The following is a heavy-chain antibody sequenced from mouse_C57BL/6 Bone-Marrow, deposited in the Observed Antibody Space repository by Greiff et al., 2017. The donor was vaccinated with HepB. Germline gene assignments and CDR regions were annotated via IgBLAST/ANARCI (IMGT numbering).Heavy chain of an antibody. V-gene: IGHV14-4*01. CDR1: GFNFTDDY. J-gene: IGHJ4*01. Sequence: VHVKQSGAELVRPGASVKLSCKASGFNFTDDYMHWVKQRPEQGLEWIGWIDPENGDTEYASKFKGKATKTADTSSNTAYLQLSSLTSEDTAVYYCTTDWGHKKSYWGQGTSVTVSS. CDR2: IDPENGDT. CDR3: TTDWGHKKSY.